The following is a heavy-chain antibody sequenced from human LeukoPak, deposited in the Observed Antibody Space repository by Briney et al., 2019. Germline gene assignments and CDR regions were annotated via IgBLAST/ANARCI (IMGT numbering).Heavy chain of an antibody. J-gene: IGHJ5*02. Sequence: SETLSLTCTVSGGSISSYYWSWIRQPPGKGLEWIGRIYTSGSTNYNPSLKSRVTISVDTSKNQFSLKLSSVTAADTAVYYCARDRGFTVTTGNWFDPWGQGTLVTVSS. D-gene: IGHD4-17*01. CDR2: IYTSGST. CDR3: ARDRGFTVTTGNWFDP. V-gene: IGHV4-4*08. CDR1: GGSISSYY.